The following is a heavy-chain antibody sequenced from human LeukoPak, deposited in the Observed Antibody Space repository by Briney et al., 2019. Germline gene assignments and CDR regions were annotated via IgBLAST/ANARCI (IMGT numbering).Heavy chain of an antibody. CDR1: GYTFNTYG. V-gene: IGHV1-18*01. CDR3: ARGHEYTYGGAYFDS. Sequence: ASVKVSCKPSGYTFNTYGITWVRQAPGQGPEWMGWISPYNGNTNYAQKFQGRVTLTTDTSTSTAYMELRSLRSDDTAVYYCARGHEYTYGGAYFDSWGQGTLVTVSS. D-gene: IGHD5-18*01. CDR2: ISPYNGNT. J-gene: IGHJ4*02.